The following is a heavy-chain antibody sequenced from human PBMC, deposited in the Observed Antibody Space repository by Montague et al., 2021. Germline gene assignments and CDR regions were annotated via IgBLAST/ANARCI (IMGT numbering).Heavy chain of an antibody. D-gene: IGHD3-10*01. CDR2: NEK. CDR3: ARHFGYGRDY. J-gene: IGHJ4*02. V-gene: IGHV3-7*01. Sequence: NEKYYVDSLKGRFTISRDNAKNSLYLQMNSLRAEDTAVYYCARHFGYGRDYWGKGTLVTV.